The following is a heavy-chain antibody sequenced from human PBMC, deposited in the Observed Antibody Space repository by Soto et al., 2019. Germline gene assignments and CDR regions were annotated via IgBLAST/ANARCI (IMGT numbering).Heavy chain of an antibody. CDR1: GFTFSSYW. CDR3: ARSMVNFSSTSPLRYYYYGMDV. J-gene: IGHJ6*02. V-gene: IGHV3-74*01. Sequence: EVQLVESGGGLVQPGGSLRLSCAASGFTFSSYWMHWVRQAPGKGLVWVSPINSDGSSTSYADSVKGRFTISRDNAKNTLYLQMNSLRAEDTAVYYCARSMVNFSSTSPLRYYYYGMDVWGQGTTVTVSS. CDR2: INSDGSST. D-gene: IGHD2-2*01.